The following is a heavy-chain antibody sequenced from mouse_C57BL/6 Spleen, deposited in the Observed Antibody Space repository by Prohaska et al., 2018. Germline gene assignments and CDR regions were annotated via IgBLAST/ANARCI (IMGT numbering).Heavy chain of an antibody. V-gene: IGHV1-55*01. J-gene: IGHJ2*01. CDR1: GYTFTSYW. CDR3: ARYRDYYGSS. CDR2: IYPGSGST. Sequence: QVQLQQPGAELVKPGASVKMSCKASGYTFTSYWITWVKQRPGQGLEWIGDIYPGSGSTNYNEKFKSKATLTVDTSSSTAYMQISSLTSEDSAVYYCARYRDYYGSSWGQGTTLTVSS. D-gene: IGHD1-1*01.